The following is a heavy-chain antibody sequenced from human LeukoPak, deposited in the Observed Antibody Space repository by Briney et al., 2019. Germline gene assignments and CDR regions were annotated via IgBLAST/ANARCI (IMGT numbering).Heavy chain of an antibody. J-gene: IGHJ5*02. V-gene: IGHV1-69*13. D-gene: IGHD3-9*01. Sequence: SVKVSCKASGYTFTSYGISWVRQAPGQGLEWMGGIIPIFGTANYAQKFQGRVTITADESTSTAYMELSSLRSEDTAVYYCARDLPPYYDILTGYNWFDPWGQGTLVTVSS. CDR2: IIPIFGTA. CDR3: ARDLPPYYDILTGYNWFDP. CDR1: GYTFTSYG.